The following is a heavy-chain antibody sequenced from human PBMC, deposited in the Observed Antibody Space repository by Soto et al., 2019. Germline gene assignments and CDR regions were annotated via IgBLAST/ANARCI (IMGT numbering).Heavy chain of an antibody. CDR3: ARATMVRGVMGPFDYYYGMYV. CDR2: LSPTRGSA. D-gene: IGHD3-10*01. Sequence: QVQLVQSGAEVKNPGASVKVSCTASGYAFSNYYIHWGRQAPGQVLEWVGILSPTRGSASYAQKFQGRCPMTRDTSESTVDMEVSGLRSDDTAVYYCARATMVRGVMGPFDYYYGMYVWCQGTAISVSS. CDR1: GYAFSNYY. V-gene: IGHV1-46*01. J-gene: IGHJ6*02.